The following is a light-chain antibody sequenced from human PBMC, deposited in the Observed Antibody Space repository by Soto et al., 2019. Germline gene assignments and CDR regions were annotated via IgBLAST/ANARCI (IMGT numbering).Light chain of an antibody. V-gene: IGKV3-11*01. CDR1: QSVSSY. J-gene: IGKJ2*01. CDR3: QQRSNWLL. Sequence: EIVLTQSPATLSLSPGERATLSCRASQSVSSYLAWYQQKPGQAPRLLIYDASNRATGIPARFSGSGSGTDFTLTISSLEPEDFAVYYCQQRSNWLLFGQVTKLEIK. CDR2: DAS.